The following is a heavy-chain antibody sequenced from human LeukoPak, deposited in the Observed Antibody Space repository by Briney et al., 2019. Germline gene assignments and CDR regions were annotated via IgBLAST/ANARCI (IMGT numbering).Heavy chain of an antibody. CDR1: GGSISSGDYY. CDR2: IYYSGSS. V-gene: IGHV4-30-4*01. J-gene: IGHJ2*01. D-gene: IGHD4-17*01. Sequence: SETLSLTCTVSGGSISSGDYYWSWIRQPPGKGLEWIGYIYYSGSSYYNPSLKSRVTMSVDTSKNQFSLKLSSVTAADTALYYCASSNGDPSYWSFDLWGRGTLVTVSS. CDR3: ASSNGDPSYWSFDL.